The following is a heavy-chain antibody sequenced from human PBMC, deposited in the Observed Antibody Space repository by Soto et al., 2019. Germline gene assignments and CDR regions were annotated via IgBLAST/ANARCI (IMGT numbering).Heavy chain of an antibody. CDR1: GGSISSGDYY. Sequence: QVQLQESGPGLVKPSQTLSLTCTVSGGSISSGDYYWSWIRQPPEKGLEGIGYIYYSGSTYYNPSLNSRVSIAVARSKNMFSLKLSTETAGDTAVEYCARAGEVDTAKPYGIDVWGQGTTVTVSS. CDR2: IYYSGST. J-gene: IGHJ6*02. CDR3: ARAGEVDTAKPYGIDV. V-gene: IGHV4-30-4*01. D-gene: IGHD5-18*01.